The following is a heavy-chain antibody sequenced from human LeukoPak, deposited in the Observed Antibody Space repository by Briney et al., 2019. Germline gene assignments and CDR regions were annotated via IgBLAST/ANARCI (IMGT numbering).Heavy chain of an antibody. V-gene: IGHV3-7*03. CDR2: IKQTGSEK. D-gene: IGHD3-22*01. CDR3: ARDVVSGAPGHDY. Sequence: PGGSLRLSCAASGFTFSDYWMSWVRQAPGKGLEWLANIKQTGSEKYYVDSVKGRFTITRDNAKNSLYLQVNSLKAEDTAVYYCARDVVSGAPGHDYWGQGTLVTVAS. CDR1: GFTFSDYW. J-gene: IGHJ4*02.